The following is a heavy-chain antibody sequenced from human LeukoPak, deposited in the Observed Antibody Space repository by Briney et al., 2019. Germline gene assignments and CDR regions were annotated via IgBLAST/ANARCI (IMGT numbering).Heavy chain of an antibody. J-gene: IGHJ5*02. CDR3: ARADTAMATDNWFDP. D-gene: IGHD5-18*01. V-gene: IGHV4-59*01. CDR1: GGSISSYY. Sequence: PSETLSLTCTVSGGSISSYYWSWIRQPPGKGLEWIGYIYYSGSTNYNPSLKSRVTISVDTSKNQFSLKLSSVTAADTAVYYCARADTAMATDNWFDPWGQGTLVTVSS. CDR2: IYYSGST.